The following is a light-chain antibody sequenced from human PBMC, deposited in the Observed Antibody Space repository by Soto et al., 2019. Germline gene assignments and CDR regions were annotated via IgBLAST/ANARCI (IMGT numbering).Light chain of an antibody. CDR1: SSNIGSNS. Sequence: QSVLTQPPSTSGTPGQRVTISCSGSSSNIGSNSVYWYQQLPGTAPKLLIYRNNQRPSGVPDRFSGSKSGTSASLAISGLRSEDEADDYCAAWDDSLSGHVVFGGGTKVTVL. V-gene: IGLV1-47*01. J-gene: IGLJ2*01. CDR2: RNN. CDR3: AAWDDSLSGHVV.